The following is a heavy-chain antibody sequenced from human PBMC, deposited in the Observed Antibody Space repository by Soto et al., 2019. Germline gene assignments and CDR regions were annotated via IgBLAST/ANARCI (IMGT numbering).Heavy chain of an antibody. CDR1: GVSISSGGYS. V-gene: IGHV4-30-2*01. CDR2: IYHSGST. D-gene: IGHD5-12*01. CDR3: AAGGGLPRYY. J-gene: IGHJ4*02. Sequence: SETLSLTCAVSGVSISSGGYSWRWIRQPPGKGLEWIGYIYHSGSTYYNPPLKSRVTISVDRSKNQFSLKLSSVTAADTAVYYCAAGGGLPRYYWGQGTLVTVSS.